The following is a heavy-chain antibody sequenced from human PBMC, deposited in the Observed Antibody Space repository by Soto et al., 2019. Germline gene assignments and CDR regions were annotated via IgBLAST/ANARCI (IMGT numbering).Heavy chain of an antibody. D-gene: IGHD5-12*01. CDR3: ARDLGGYDVGALNY. J-gene: IGHJ4*02. V-gene: IGHV4-31*01. CDR1: GGSISSDGYY. Sequence: SETLSLTCTVSGGSISSDGYYWSWIRQHPGKGLEWIGYIYYSGTTYYNPSLKSLVTISVDTSKTQFVLNLSPVTAADTAVYYCARDLGGYDVGALNYWGQGALVTVSS. CDR2: IYYSGTT.